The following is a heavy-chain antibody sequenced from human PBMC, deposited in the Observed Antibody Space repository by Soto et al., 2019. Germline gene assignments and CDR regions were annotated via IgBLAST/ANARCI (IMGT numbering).Heavy chain of an antibody. CDR2: IYYSGST. CDR1: GGSISSSSYF. D-gene: IGHD6-6*01. CDR3: ARQKPRAARQFFGWFDP. J-gene: IGHJ5*02. V-gene: IGHV4-39*01. Sequence: QLQLQESGPGLVKPSETLSLTCTVSGGSISSSSYFWGWIRQPPGKGLEWIGSIYYSGSTYYNLSLKSRVSISVDTSKNQFSLKLSSVTAADTAVYFCARQKPRAARQFFGWFDPWGLGTLVTVSS.